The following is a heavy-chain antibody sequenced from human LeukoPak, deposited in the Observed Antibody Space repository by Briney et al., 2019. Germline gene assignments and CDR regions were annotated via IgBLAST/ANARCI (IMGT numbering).Heavy chain of an antibody. Sequence: GGSLRLSCAASGFTVSSNYMSWVRQAPGKGLEWVSVIYSGGSTYYADSVKSRFTISRDNSKNTLYLQMNSLRAEDTAVYYCATESGYSRSMDVWGQGTTVTVSS. D-gene: IGHD6-13*01. V-gene: IGHV3-53*01. J-gene: IGHJ6*02. CDR1: GFTVSSNY. CDR2: IYSGGST. CDR3: ATESGYSRSMDV.